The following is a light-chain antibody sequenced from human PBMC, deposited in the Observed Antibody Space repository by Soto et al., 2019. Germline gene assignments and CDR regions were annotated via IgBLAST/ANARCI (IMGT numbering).Light chain of an antibody. CDR3: QQHKRSPRT. V-gene: IGKV1-5*03. Sequence: DIQMTQSPSTLSASVGDRVTITCRASESIDIWLAWYQQKPGKAPKLLIYKASSLESGVPSRFSGSGSGTEFTPTISRPQPDDFAKYYCQQHKRSPRTFGQGTKVEI. J-gene: IGKJ1*01. CDR1: ESIDIW. CDR2: KAS.